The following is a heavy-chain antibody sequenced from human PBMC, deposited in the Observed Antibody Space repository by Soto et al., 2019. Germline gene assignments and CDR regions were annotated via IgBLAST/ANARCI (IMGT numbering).Heavy chain of an antibody. V-gene: IGHV1-3*01. J-gene: IGHJ5*02. CDR1: GYTFTSYA. D-gene: IGHD5-18*01. Sequence: ASVKVSCKASGYTFTSYAMHWVRQAPGQRLEWMGWINAGNGNTKYSQKFQGRVTITRDTSASTAYMELSSLRSEDTAVYYCAREGSRIQLWYSPRYNWLDPWGQGTLVTVSS. CDR3: AREGSRIQLWYSPRYNWLDP. CDR2: INAGNGNT.